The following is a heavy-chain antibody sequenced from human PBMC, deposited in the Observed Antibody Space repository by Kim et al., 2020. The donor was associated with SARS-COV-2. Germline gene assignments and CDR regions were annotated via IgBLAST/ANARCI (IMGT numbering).Heavy chain of an antibody. Sequence: SVRGQVTISADKSISTAYLQWSSLKASDTAMYYCARLYGSGSYSPPFFDYWGQGTLVTVSS. CDR3: ARLYGSGSYSPPFFDY. D-gene: IGHD3-10*01. V-gene: IGHV5-51*01. J-gene: IGHJ4*02.